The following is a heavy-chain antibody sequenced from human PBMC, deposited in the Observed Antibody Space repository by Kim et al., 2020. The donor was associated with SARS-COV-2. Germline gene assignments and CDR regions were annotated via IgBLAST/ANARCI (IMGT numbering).Heavy chain of an antibody. CDR3: ARAIDIPPSRWFDP. J-gene: IGHJ5*02. CDR2: IIPIFGTA. CDR1: GGTFSSYA. Sequence: SVKVSCKASGGTFSSYAISWVRQAPGQGLEWMGGIIPIFGTANYAQKFQGRVTITADESTSTAHMELSSLRSEDTAVYYCARAIDIPPSRWFDPWGQGTLVTVSS. V-gene: IGHV1-69*13. D-gene: IGHD2-15*01.